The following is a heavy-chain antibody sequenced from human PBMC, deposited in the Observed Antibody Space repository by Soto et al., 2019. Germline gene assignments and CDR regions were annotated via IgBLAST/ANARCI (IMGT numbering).Heavy chain of an antibody. CDR3: ARVLLYDSTVAGRLDF. Sequence: QVQLQQWGAGRLKPSETLSLTCAVYGGSFSGYYWRWIRQPPGKGLEWIGEINHSGSTNYNPSLKSSVTTSVDTSKNQFSQKLSSLTAADTAVYYSARVLLYDSTVAGRLDFWGQGTLVTVSS. J-gene: IGHJ4*02. V-gene: IGHV4-34*01. CDR1: GGSFSGYY. CDR2: INHSGST. D-gene: IGHD6-19*01.